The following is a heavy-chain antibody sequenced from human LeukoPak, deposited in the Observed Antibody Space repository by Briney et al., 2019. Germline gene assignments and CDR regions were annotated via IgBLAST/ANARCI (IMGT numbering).Heavy chain of an antibody. V-gene: IGHV1-3*01. J-gene: IGHJ6*02. CDR3: ARVGHKDYYDIYYGMDV. CDR2: INAGNGNT. Sequence: GASVKVSCKASGYTFTSYAMYWVRQAPGQRLEWMGWINAGNGNTKYSQKFQGRVTITRDTSASTAYMELSSLRSEDTAVYYCARVGHKDYYDIYYGMDVWGQGTTVTVSS. CDR1: GYTFTSYA. D-gene: IGHD3-22*01.